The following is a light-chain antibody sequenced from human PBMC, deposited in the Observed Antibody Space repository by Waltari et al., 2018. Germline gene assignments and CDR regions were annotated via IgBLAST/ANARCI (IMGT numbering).Light chain of an antibody. V-gene: IGKV3-20*01. J-gene: IGKJ1*01. Sequence: ETVLPQSPGTLSLSPGERVTLSCRASQSVNGRLVWYQQKPGQAPRLLIYGTSSRATGIPDRFSGSGSGTDFSLTISRLEPEDFAVYYCQQHGSLPATFGQGTKVEVK. CDR1: QSVNGR. CDR3: QQHGSLPAT. CDR2: GTS.